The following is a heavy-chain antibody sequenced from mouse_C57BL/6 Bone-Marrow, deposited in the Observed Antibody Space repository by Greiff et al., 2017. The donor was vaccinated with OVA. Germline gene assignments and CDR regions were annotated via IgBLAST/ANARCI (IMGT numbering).Heavy chain of an antibody. D-gene: IGHD2-12*01. CDR3: ARDWGDDKGVWFAY. Sequence: EVKLQESGPGLVKPSQSLSLTCSVTGYSITSGYYWNWIRQFPGNKLEWMGYISYDGSNNYNPSLKNRISITRDTSKNQFFLKLNSVTTEDTATYYCARDWGDDKGVWFAYWGQGTLVTVSA. CDR1: GYSITSGYY. J-gene: IGHJ3*01. V-gene: IGHV3-6*01. CDR2: ISYDGSN.